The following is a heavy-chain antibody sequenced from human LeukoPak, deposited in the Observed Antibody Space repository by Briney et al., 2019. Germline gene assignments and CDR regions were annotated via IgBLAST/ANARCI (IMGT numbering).Heavy chain of an antibody. CDR2: INPNSGGT. V-gene: IGHV1-2*02. CDR3: ARPGGYDLNWFDP. CDR1: GYTFTGYY. J-gene: IGHJ5*02. D-gene: IGHD3-22*01. Sequence: ASVKVSCKASGYTFTGYYMHWVRQAPGQGLEWMGWINPNSGGTNYAQKFQGRVTMTRDTSISTAYMELSRLRSDDTAVYYRARPGGYDLNWFDPWGQGTLVTVSS.